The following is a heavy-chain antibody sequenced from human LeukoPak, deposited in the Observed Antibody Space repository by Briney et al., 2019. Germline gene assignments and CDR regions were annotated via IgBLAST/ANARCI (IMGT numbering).Heavy chain of an antibody. Sequence: SVKVSCKASGGTFSSYTISWVRQAPGQGLEWMGRIIPILGIANYAQKFQGRVTITADKSTRTAYMELSNLRSEDTAVYYCARAMVRGGYYYGMDVWGQGTTVTVSS. CDR3: ARAMVRGGYYYGMDV. CDR2: IIPILGIA. J-gene: IGHJ6*02. CDR1: GGTFSSYT. V-gene: IGHV1-69*02. D-gene: IGHD3-10*01.